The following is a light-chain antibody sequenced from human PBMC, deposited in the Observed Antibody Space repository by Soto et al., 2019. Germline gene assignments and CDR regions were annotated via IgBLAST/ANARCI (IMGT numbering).Light chain of an antibody. V-gene: IGKV3-20*01. J-gene: IGKJ4*01. CDR3: QQYGTSPLT. CDR1: QSVSSNH. CDR2: GAS. Sequence: EIVLTQSPGTLSLSPGERATLSCRASQSVSSNHLAWYQRKPGQAPTFLIYGASSRATGIPDRFSGSGSGTDFTLTISSLEPEDFAVYYCQQYGTSPLTFGGGTRVEVK.